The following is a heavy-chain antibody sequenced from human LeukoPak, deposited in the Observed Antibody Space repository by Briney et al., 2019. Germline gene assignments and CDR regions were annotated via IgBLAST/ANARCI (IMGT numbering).Heavy chain of an antibody. Sequence: GGSLRLSCAASGFTFSSYGMHWVRQAPGKGLEWVAVISYDGSNKYYADSVKGRFTISRDNSKNTLYLQMNSLRAEDTAVYYCAKEYYYGSGSYYRFFDYWGQGTLVTVSS. CDR3: AKEYYYGSGSYYRFFDY. J-gene: IGHJ4*02. V-gene: IGHV3-30*18. CDR1: GFTFSSYG. CDR2: ISYDGSNK. D-gene: IGHD3-10*01.